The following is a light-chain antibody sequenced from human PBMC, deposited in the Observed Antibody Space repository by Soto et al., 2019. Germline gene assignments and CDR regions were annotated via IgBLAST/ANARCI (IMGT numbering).Light chain of an antibody. V-gene: IGKV1-9*01. CDR2: AAS. J-gene: IGKJ1*01. Sequence: PFTYSPNSLPAAVVSDAPTNCRASQGISSYLAWYQQKPGKAPKLLMYAASTLQSGVPSRFSGSGSGTEFTLTISSLQAEDFATYYCQQLNYYTRRFGQGTKVDI. CDR1: QGISSY. CDR3: QQLNYYTRR.